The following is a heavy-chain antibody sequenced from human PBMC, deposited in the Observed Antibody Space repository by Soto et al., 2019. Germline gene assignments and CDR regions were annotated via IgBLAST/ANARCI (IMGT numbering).Heavy chain of an antibody. J-gene: IGHJ4*02. D-gene: IGHD6-19*01. CDR2: FSHSGST. CDR1: DGAISSGGYS. V-gene: IGHV4-30-2*01. CDR3: ARGGLLPDY. Sequence: QLQLQESGSGLVKPSQTLSLTCAVSDGAISSGGYSWSWIRQPPGKGLEWIGYFSHSGSTYYNPSLKSRVTISVDRSKNQFSLKLSSVTAADTAVYYCARGGLLPDYWGQGTLVTVSS.